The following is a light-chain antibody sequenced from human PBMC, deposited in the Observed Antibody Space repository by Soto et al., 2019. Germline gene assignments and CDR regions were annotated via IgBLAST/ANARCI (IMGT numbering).Light chain of an antibody. Sequence: QSVLTQPASVSGSPGQSITISCTGTSSDVGSYDYVSWYQQHPGKAPKLMIYEVSNRPSGVSNRFSGSKSGNTASLTISGLQAEDEADYYRSSYTSSGTYVFGAGTKVTVL. J-gene: IGLJ1*01. V-gene: IGLV2-14*01. CDR2: EVS. CDR1: SSDVGSYDY. CDR3: SSYTSSGTYV.